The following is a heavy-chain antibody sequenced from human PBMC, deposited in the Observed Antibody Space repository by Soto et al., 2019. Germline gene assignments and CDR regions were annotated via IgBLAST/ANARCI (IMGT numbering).Heavy chain of an antibody. J-gene: IGHJ5*02. D-gene: IGHD2-8*01. CDR1: GGTFVSSA. CDR2: IIPILGST. Sequence: QVQLLQSGAELRAPGSSVRVSCTPSGGTFVSSAFAWVRQAPGGKIEWMGGIIPILGSTKYAEKFLGRLTIRADDSSRTAYLELSSLTSDDTAVYFCAKKNPHGDSNKAWLDPWGQGTLVTVST. V-gene: IGHV1-69*01. CDR3: AKKNPHGDSNKAWLDP.